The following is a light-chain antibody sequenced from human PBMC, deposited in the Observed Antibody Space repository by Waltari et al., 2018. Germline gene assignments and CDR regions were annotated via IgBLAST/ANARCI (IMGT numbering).Light chain of an antibody. CDR1: QSLVYSVSGHTY. CDR2: KVS. J-gene: IGKJ5*01. CDR3: MQGSHWPPIT. V-gene: IGKV2-30*01. Sequence: DVVMTQSPLSLTVTLGQSASISCRSSQSLVYSVSGHTYLNGFKQRPGQSPRRLMYKVSNRGAGVPDRFSGSGSGTDFTLKISRVEAEDVGVYYCMQGSHWPPITFGQGTRLEI.